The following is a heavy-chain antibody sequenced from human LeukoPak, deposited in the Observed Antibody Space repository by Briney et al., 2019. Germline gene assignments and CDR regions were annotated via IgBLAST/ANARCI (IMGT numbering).Heavy chain of an antibody. V-gene: IGHV4-59*12. J-gene: IGHJ4*02. CDR1: GGSISSYY. D-gene: IGHD3-3*01. CDR2: IYYSGST. Sequence: SETLSLTCTVSGGSISSYYWSWIRQPPGKGLEWIGYIYYSGSTNYTPSLKSRVTISIDTSKNQFSLKLTSVTAADTAVYYCARSRPRRGYGFLHEGGYYFDYWGQGSLVTVSS. CDR3: ARSRPRRGYGFLHEGGYYFDY.